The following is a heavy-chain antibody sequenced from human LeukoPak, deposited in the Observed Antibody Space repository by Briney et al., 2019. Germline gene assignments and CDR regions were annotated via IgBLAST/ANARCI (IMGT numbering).Heavy chain of an antibody. V-gene: IGHV3-30*02. CDR1: GFTFSSYG. J-gene: IGHJ3*02. CDR3: GRDRTDGGSYSDVFDI. Sequence: GGSLRLSCAASGFTFSSYGMHWVRQAPGKGLEWVAFIRYDGSNKYYADSVKGRFTISRDNAKNSLYLQMNSLRAEDTALYHCGRDRTDGGSYSDVFDIGGQGKMVTVSS. CDR2: IRYDGSNK. D-gene: IGHD1-26*01.